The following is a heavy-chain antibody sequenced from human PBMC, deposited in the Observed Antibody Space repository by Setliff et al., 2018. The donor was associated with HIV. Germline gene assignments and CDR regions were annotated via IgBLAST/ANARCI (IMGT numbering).Heavy chain of an antibody. D-gene: IGHD2-2*01. CDR2: ISSKSEYI. CDR1: GFSLSDYY. CDR3: ARTFVAPAATPIDY. V-gene: IGHV3-21*01. J-gene: IGHJ4*02. Sequence: GGSLRLSCAASGFSLSDYYMNWIRQAPGKGLEWVSSISSKSEYIYYADSVKGRFTISRDNAKNSLYLQMNSLRAEDTAVYYCARTFVAPAATPIDYWGQGTLVTVSS.